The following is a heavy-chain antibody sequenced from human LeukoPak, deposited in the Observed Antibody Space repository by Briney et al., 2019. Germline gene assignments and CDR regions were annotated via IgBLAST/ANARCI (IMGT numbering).Heavy chain of an antibody. Sequence: PSETLSLTCAVYGGSFSGYYWRWIRQPRGKGLEWIGEINHSGSTNYNPSLKSRVTISVDTSKNQFSLKLSSVTAADTAVYYCARAPERIQLWSYRNAFDIWGQGTMVTVSS. V-gene: IGHV4-34*01. D-gene: IGHD5-18*01. CDR1: GGSFSGYY. CDR2: INHSGST. J-gene: IGHJ3*02. CDR3: ARAPERIQLWSYRNAFDI.